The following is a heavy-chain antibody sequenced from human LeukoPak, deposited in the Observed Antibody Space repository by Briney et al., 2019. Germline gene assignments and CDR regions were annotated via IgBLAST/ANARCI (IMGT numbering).Heavy chain of an antibody. CDR1: GYTFTSYG. CDR3: ARDRAWSGYKVGMDV. Sequence: ASVKVSCKASGYTFTSYGIIWVRQAPGQGLEWMGWISAYNGNTNYAQKLQGRVTMTTDTSTSTAYMELRSLRSDDTAVYYCARDRAWSGYKVGMDVWGQGTTVTVSS. V-gene: IGHV1-18*01. CDR2: ISAYNGNT. D-gene: IGHD3-3*01. J-gene: IGHJ6*02.